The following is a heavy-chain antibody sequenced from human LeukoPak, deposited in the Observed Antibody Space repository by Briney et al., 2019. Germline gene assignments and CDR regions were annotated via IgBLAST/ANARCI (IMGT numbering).Heavy chain of an antibody. J-gene: IGHJ4*02. CDR2: INHRGST. CDR1: GGSFTDYY. CDR3: ARVPHTTSSIDY. D-gene: IGHD6-6*01. Sequence: SETLSLTCAVYGGSFTDYYWSWIRQPPGKGLEWIGEINHRGSTNYNSTLKSRVTISVDRSKNQFSLKLSSVTAADTAVYFCARVPHTTSSIDYWGQGAPVTVSS. V-gene: IGHV4-34*01.